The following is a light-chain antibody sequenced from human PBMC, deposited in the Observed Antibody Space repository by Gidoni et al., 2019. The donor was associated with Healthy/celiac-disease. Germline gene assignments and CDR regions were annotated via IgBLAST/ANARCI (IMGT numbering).Light chain of an antibody. Sequence: QSVLPPPPSLSGAPGQRVTISCPGSSSNIGAGYDVHWYQQLPGTAPKPLIYGNSNRPSGVPDRFSGSKSGTSASLAITGLQAEDEADYYCQSYDSSLSVVVFGGGTKLTVL. V-gene: IGLV1-40*01. J-gene: IGLJ2*01. CDR3: QSYDSSLSVVV. CDR1: SSNIGAGYD. CDR2: GNS.